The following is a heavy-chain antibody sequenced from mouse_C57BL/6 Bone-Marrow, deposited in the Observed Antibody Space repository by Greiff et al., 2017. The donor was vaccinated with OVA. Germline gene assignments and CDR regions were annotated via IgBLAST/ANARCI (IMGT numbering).Heavy chain of an antibody. V-gene: IGHV1-26*01. J-gene: IGHJ1*03. CDR3: ARDYYGSSSL. CDR1: GYTFTDYY. CDR2: INPNNGGT. D-gene: IGHD1-1*01. Sequence: EVQLQQSGPELVKPGASVKISCKASGYTFTDYYMNWVKQSHGKSLEWIGDINPNNGGTSYNQKFKGKATLTVDKSSSTAYMELRSLTSEDSAVYYCARDYYGSSSLWGTGTTVTVSS.